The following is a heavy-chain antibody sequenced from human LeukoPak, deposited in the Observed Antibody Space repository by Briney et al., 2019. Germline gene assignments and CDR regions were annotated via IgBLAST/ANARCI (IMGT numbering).Heavy chain of an antibody. J-gene: IGHJ4*02. CDR1: GFTFSSYG. D-gene: IGHD6-19*01. CDR3: AKALSEQWLAPFDY. Sequence: GGSLRLSCAASGFTFSSYGMHWVRQAPGKGLEWVAFIRYDGSNKYYADSVKSRFTISRDNSKNTLYLQMNSLRAEDTAVYYCAKALSEQWLAPFDYWGQGTLVTVSS. CDR2: IRYDGSNK. V-gene: IGHV3-30*02.